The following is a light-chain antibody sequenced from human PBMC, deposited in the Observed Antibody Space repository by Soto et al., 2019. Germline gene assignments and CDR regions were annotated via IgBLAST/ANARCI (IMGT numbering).Light chain of an antibody. J-gene: IGLJ1*01. Sequence: QSALTQPASVSGSPGQSITISCTGTRGDVGAYNLVSWYQQHPGKAPKLTIYAVTNRPSGISNRFSGSKSGNTASLTISGVQAEDEADYYCNSYTTSSTLVFGTGTKVTVL. CDR2: AVT. CDR3: NSYTTSSTLV. CDR1: RGDVGAYNL. V-gene: IGLV2-14*02.